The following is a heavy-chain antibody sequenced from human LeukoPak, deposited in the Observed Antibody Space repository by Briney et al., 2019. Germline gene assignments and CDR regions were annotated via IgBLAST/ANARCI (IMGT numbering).Heavy chain of an antibody. Sequence: GGSLRLSCAASGFTFDDYAMLWVRQAPGKGLEWVSGISWNSGSIGYADSVKGRFTISRDNAKNSLYLQMNSLRAEDTALYYCAKEAYSSGWYHLDYWGQGTLVTVSS. J-gene: IGHJ4*02. CDR2: ISWNSGSI. CDR1: GFTFDDYA. V-gene: IGHV3-9*01. D-gene: IGHD6-19*01. CDR3: AKEAYSSGWYHLDY.